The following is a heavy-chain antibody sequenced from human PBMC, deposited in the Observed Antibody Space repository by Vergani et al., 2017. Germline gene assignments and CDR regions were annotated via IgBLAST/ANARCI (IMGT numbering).Heavy chain of an antibody. CDR2: IYYSGST. CDR3: AGGATMGSDY. D-gene: IGHD5-12*01. V-gene: IGHV4-59*01. Sequence: QVQLQESGPGLVKPSETLSLTCTVSGGSISSYYWSWIRQPPGKGLEWIGSIYYSGSTNYNPSLKSRVTISVDPSTNLFSLKLSSVTAADTAVYYCAGGATMGSDYWGQGTLVTVSS. CDR1: GGSISSYY. J-gene: IGHJ4*02.